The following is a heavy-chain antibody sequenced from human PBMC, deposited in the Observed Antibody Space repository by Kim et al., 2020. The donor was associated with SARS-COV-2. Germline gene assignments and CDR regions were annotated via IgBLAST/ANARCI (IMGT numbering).Heavy chain of an antibody. CDR1: GFTFRTYA. J-gene: IGHJ4*02. CDR2: ISDSAGRT. Sequence: GGSLRLSCAASGFTFRTYAMSWVRRAPGKGLEWVSTISDSAGRTYDADSVKGRFTISRDNSKNTLYLQMNSLRAEDTAVYYCAKEGGSSWDFDYWGQGTLVTFSS. CDR3: AKEGGSSWDFDY. V-gene: IGHV3-23*01. D-gene: IGHD6-13*01.